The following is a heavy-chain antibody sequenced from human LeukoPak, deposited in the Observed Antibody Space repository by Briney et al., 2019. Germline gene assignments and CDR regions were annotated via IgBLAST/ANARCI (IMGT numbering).Heavy chain of an antibody. V-gene: IGHV3-23*01. J-gene: IGHJ4*02. CDR2: ISGSGGST. D-gene: IGHD5-24*01. CDR1: GFTFSSYG. Sequence: TGGSLRLSCAASGFTFSSYGMSWVRQAPGKGLEWVSAISGSGGSTYYADSVKGRFTISRDNSKNTLYLQMNSLRAEDTAVYYCAKGRDGYNYWGFDYWGQGTLVTVSS. CDR3: AKGRDGYNYWGFDY.